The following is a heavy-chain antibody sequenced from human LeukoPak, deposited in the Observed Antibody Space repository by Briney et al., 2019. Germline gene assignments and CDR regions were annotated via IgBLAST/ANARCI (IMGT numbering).Heavy chain of an antibody. V-gene: IGHV3-53*01. CDR2: IYSGGST. CDR1: GFTVSSNY. J-gene: IGHJ4*02. Sequence: GGSLRLSCAASGFTVSSNYMSWVRQAPGKGLEWVSVIYSGGSTYYADSVKGRFTISRDNSKNTLYLQMNSLRAEDTAVYYCAREQRPGRGYFDYWGQGTLVTVSS. CDR3: AREQRPGRGYFDY. D-gene: IGHD1-1*01.